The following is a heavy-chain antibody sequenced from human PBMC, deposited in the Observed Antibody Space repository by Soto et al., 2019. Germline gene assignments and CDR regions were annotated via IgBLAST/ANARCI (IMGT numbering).Heavy chain of an antibody. CDR2: INTANGNT. V-gene: IGHV1-3*04. Sequence: GASEKVSCKTSGYTFTYYSIHWVRQAPGQRPEWMGWINTANGNTKYSQKFQDRVTITRDRSATTASMELNSLRSEDTAVYYCASHVGDRTMRTRYGMEVWGQGATVTVSS. CDR3: ASHVGDRTMRTRYGMEV. CDR1: GYTFTYYS. J-gene: IGHJ6*02. D-gene: IGHD1-1*01.